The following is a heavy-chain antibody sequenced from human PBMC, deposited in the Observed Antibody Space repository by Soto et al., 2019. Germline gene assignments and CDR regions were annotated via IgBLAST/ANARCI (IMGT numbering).Heavy chain of an antibody. Sequence: SETLSLTCTVSGGSISSYYWSWIRQPPGKGLEWIGYIYYSGSTNYNPSLKSLVTISVDTSKNQFSLKLSSVTAADTAVYYCARASAARQFDYWGQGTLVTVSS. CDR3: ARASAARQFDY. J-gene: IGHJ4*02. D-gene: IGHD6-6*01. CDR1: GGSISSYY. CDR2: IYYSGST. V-gene: IGHV4-59*01.